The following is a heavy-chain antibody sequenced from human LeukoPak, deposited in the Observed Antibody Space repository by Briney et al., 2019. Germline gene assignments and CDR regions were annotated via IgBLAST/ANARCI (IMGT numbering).Heavy chain of an antibody. V-gene: IGHV4-4*02. CDR3: ARYMYSSGWSVDY. CDR1: GGSISSSNW. D-gene: IGHD6-19*01. CDR2: IYHSGST. Sequence: SETLSLTCAVSGGSISSSNWWSWVRQPPGKGLEWIGEIYHSGSTNYNPSLKSRGTISVEKSKNRFSLNLSSVAAADTAVYYCARYMYSSGWSVDYWGQGTLVTVSS. J-gene: IGHJ4*02.